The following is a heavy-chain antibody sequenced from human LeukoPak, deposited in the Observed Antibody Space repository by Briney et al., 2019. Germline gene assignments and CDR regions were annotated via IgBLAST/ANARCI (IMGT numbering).Heavy chain of an antibody. CDR3: ANGIAYCGGDCYLGRYYYGMDV. J-gene: IGHJ6*02. D-gene: IGHD2-21*02. V-gene: IGHV3-23*01. CDR2: ISGSGGST. CDR1: GFTFSSYA. Sequence: GGSLRLSCAASGFTFSSYAMSWVRQAPGEGLEWVSAISGSGGSTYYADSVKGRFTISRDNSKNTLYLQMNSLRAEDTAVYYCANGIAYCGGDCYLGRYYYGMDVWGQGTTVTVSS.